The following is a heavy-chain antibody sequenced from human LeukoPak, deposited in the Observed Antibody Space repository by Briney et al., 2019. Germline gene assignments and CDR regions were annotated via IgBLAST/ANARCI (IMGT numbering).Heavy chain of an antibody. CDR1: GFTVSTNY. CDR2: IYSGGTT. CDR3: ARVPRGKIYMDV. J-gene: IGHJ6*03. Sequence: PGGSLRLSCAASGFTVSTNYISWVRQAPGKGVEWVSIIYSGGTTYYADSVKGRLTISRDNLQMNSLRAEDTVMYYCARVPRGKIYMDVWGKGTTVTVSS. D-gene: IGHD3-10*01. V-gene: IGHV3-53*05.